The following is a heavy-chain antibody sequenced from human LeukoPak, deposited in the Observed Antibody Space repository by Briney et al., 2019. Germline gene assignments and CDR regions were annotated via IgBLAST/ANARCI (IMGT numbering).Heavy chain of an antibody. CDR1: GFTFSDSY. V-gene: IGHV3-11*04. D-gene: IGHD3-10*01. CDR3: AREISGSYGRHYYYGFDA. CDR2: ITPGGSPI. Sequence: GGSLRLSCAASGFTFSDSYMHWIRQAPGKGLEWVSYITPGGSPIYYADSVKGRFTISRDNAKNSLYLQMNSLRAEDAAVYYCAREISGSYGRHYYYGFDAWGQGTTVTVSS. J-gene: IGHJ6*02.